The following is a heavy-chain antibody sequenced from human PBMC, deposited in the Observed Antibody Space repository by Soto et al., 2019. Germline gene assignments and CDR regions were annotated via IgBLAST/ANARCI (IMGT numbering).Heavy chain of an antibody. CDR2: IIPILGIA. D-gene: IGHD2-21*01. Sequence: GASVKVSCKASGGTFSSYTISWVRQAPGQGFEWMGRIIPILGIANYAQKFQGRVTITADKSTSTAYMELSSLRSEDTAVYYCAREEPYCGGDCYSTNDYWGQGTLVTVSS. J-gene: IGHJ4*02. V-gene: IGHV1-69*04. CDR3: AREEPYCGGDCYSTNDY. CDR1: GGTFSSYT.